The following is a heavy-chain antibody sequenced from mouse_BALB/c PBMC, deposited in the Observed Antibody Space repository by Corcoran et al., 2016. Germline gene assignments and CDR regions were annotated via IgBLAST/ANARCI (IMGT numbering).Heavy chain of an antibody. CDR1: GYTFTDYY. CDR2: IYPGRGNT. CDR3: ANWDWYFDV. J-gene: IGHJ1*01. D-gene: IGHD4-1*01. V-gene: IGHV1-84*02. Sequence: QIQLQQSGPELVKPGASVKISCKASGYTFTDYYINWVKQKPGQGLEWIGWIYPGRGNTKYNEKFKGKATLTVDTSYSTAYMQLSSLTSEDTAVYYCANWDWYFDVWGEGTTVTVSS.